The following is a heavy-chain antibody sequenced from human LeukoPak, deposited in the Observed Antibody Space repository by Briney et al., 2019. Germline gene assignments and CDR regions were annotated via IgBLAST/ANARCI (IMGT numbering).Heavy chain of an antibody. V-gene: IGHV4-39*07. CDR1: GGSISSSSYY. J-gene: IGHJ4*02. D-gene: IGHD2-2*01. CDR2: INHSGST. CDR3: ARFYGGIIVVVPAARGDYFDY. Sequence: PSETLSLTCTVSGGSISSSSYYWGWIRQPPGKGLEWIGEINHSGSTNYNPSLKSRVTISVDTSKNQFSLKLSSVTAADTAVYYCARFYGGIIVVVPAARGDYFDYWGQGTLVTVSS.